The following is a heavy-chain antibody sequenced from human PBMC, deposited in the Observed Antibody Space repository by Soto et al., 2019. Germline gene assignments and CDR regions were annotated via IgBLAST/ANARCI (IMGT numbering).Heavy chain of an antibody. D-gene: IGHD6-13*01. CDR3: ARHPEPIAQIGWFDP. J-gene: IGHJ5*02. CDR1: GFTFSSYS. V-gene: IGHV3-48*01. Sequence: EVQLVESGGGLVQPGGSRRLSCAASGFTFSSYSMNWVRQAPGKGLEWVSYISSSSSTIYYADSVKGRFTISRNNAKNSLYLQMNSLRAEDTAVYYCARHPEPIAQIGWFDPWGQGTLVTVSS. CDR2: ISSSSSTI.